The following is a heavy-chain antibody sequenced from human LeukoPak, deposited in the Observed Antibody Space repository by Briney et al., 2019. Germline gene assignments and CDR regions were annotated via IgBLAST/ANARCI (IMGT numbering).Heavy chain of an antibody. Sequence: GGPLRLSCAASGFSVSNYYMSWVRQPPGKGLEWVSVMYTGGGRYYGDSVKGRFTISRDNSKNTVFLQMNSLRVEDTALYYCTRGQSYCGADCYSDWGQGTLVTVSS. CDR2: MYTGGGR. V-gene: IGHV3-66*01. CDR1: GFSVSNYY. J-gene: IGHJ4*02. D-gene: IGHD2-21*02. CDR3: TRGQSYCGADCYSD.